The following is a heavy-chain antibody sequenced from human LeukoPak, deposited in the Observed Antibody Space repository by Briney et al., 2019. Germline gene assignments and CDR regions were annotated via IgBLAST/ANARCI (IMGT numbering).Heavy chain of an antibody. J-gene: IGHJ4*02. Sequence: GGSLRLSCAASGFTFRSYAVHWVRQAPGKGLEWVAVISYDGSNKYYADSVKGRFTISRDNSKNTLYLQMNSLRAEDTAVYYCARGLAYWGQGTLVTVSS. V-gene: IGHV3-30-3*01. CDR3: ARGLAY. CDR1: GFTFRSYA. CDR2: ISYDGSNK.